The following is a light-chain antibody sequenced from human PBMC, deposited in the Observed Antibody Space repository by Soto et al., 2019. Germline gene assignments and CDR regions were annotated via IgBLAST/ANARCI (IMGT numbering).Light chain of an antibody. V-gene: IGKV1-5*01. Sequence: QMTQSPFTLSASVGDRVTITCRASQTIHRWLAWYQQRPGQAPKLLIYDASNLGAGVPSRFSGSVSGTEFTLTISSLQPDDFATYYCQQYNSVAWTFGHGTTVEIK. J-gene: IGKJ1*01. CDR1: QTIHRW. CDR3: QQYNSVAWT. CDR2: DAS.